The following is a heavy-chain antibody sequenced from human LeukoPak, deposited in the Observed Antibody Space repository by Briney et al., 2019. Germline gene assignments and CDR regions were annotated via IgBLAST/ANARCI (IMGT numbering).Heavy chain of an antibody. Sequence: GGSLRLSCAASGFTFSSYGMHWVRQAPGKGLEWVAYIQYDGSNEQYADSVKGRFSISRDSSKNILYLQMNSLRAEDTAVYYCARDNPQYYYDSSLVYWGQGTLVTVSS. J-gene: IGHJ4*02. D-gene: IGHD3-22*01. CDR1: GFTFSSYG. V-gene: IGHV3-30*02. CDR2: IQYDGSNE. CDR3: ARDNPQYYYDSSLVY.